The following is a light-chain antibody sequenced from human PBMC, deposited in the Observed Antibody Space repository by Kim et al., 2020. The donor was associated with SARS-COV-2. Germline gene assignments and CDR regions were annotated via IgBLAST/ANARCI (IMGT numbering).Light chain of an antibody. J-gene: IGKJ1*01. CDR3: QQYGSPPET. CDR2: GAS. V-gene: IGKV3-20*01. CDR1: QSVDRNY. Sequence: SPGEGATLSSRASQSVDRNYLAWYQQKTGQAPGLLIYGASTRATGIPDRFRGSGSGTDFTLTISRLEPEDFAVYYGQQYGSPPETFGQGTKVDIK.